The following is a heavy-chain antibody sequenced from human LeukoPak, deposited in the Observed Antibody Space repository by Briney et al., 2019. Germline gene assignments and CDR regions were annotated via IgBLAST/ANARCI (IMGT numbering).Heavy chain of an antibody. CDR1: GYTFTSYD. Sequence: ASVKVSCKASGYTFTSYDINWVRQAPGQGLEWMGRIIPILGIANYAQKFQGRVTITADKSTSTAYMELSSLRSEDTAVYYCARDSNKRRYYGSGSYSPYYYGMDVWGQGNTVTVSS. CDR2: IIPILGIA. CDR3: ARDSNKRRYYGSGSYSPYYYGMDV. V-gene: IGHV1-69*04. J-gene: IGHJ6*02. D-gene: IGHD3-10*01.